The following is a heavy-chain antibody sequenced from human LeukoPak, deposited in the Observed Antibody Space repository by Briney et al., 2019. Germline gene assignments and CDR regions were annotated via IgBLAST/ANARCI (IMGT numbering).Heavy chain of an antibody. CDR1: VFTFSSDN. Sequence: GEPLRLSCAASVFTFSSDNMNWVRQAPGKGLEWVSSITSSSSSIYYADSVKGRFTISRDNAKNSLYLQMNSLRAEDTAVYYCANTKQFEYWGQGTLVTVSS. CDR2: ITSSSSSI. D-gene: IGHD1-1*01. J-gene: IGHJ4*02. CDR3: ANTKQFEY. V-gene: IGHV3-21*01.